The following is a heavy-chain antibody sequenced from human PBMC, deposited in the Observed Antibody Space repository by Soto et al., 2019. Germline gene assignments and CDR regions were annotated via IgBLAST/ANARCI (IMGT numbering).Heavy chain of an antibody. V-gene: IGHV4-59*01. CDR2: IYYSGST. Sequence: LEILSLTCTVSGGSIISYYWSWIRQPPGKGLEWIGYIYYSGSTNYNPSLKSRVTISVDTSKNQFSLKLSSVTAADTAVYYCARSSDIAVAGHFDYWGQGTLVTVSS. CDR3: ARSSDIAVAGHFDY. J-gene: IGHJ4*02. CDR1: GGSIISYY. D-gene: IGHD6-19*01.